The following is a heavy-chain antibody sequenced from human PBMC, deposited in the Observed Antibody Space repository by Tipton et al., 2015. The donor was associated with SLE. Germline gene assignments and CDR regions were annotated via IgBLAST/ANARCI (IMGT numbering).Heavy chain of an antibody. CDR2: IWSDGGNK. CDR3: AKDSLGSPNEDYGMDV. V-gene: IGHV3-30*18. CDR1: GFIFSSYG. Sequence: SLRLSCVASGFIFSSYGMHWVRQAPGKGLEWVAVIWSDGGNKHYADSVKGQFTISRDNSKNTLYLQMNSLRAEDTAVYYCAKDSLGSPNEDYGMDVWGQGTTVTVSS. D-gene: IGHD2-15*01. J-gene: IGHJ6*02.